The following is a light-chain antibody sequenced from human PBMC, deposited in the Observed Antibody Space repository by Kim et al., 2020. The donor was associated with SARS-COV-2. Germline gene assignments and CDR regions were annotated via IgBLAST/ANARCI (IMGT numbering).Light chain of an antibody. V-gene: IGKV2-28*01. CDR3: MQGSETPHT. Sequence: DIVMTQSPLSLPVSPGEPASISCRSGESLLHNNGNNYLDWYVQKPGQSPQLLIYLGSNRAPGVPDRVSGSGSGTSFTLRISRVEAEDVGIYYCMQGSETPHTFGQGTKLEI. J-gene: IGKJ2*01. CDR1: ESLLHNNGNNY. CDR2: LGS.